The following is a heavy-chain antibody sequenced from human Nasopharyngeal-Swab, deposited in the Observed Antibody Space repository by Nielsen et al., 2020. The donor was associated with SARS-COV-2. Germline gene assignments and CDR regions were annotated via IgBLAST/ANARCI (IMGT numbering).Heavy chain of an antibody. D-gene: IGHD3-10*01. CDR1: GGSFSGYY. CDR2: INHSGST. Sequence: SETLSLTCAVYGGSFSGYYWSWIRQLPGKGLEWIGEINHSGSTNYNPSLKSRVTISVDTSKNQFSLKLSSVTAADTAVYYCARGSGITMVWFDPWGQGTLVTVSS. V-gene: IGHV4-34*01. CDR3: ARGSGITMVWFDP. J-gene: IGHJ5*02.